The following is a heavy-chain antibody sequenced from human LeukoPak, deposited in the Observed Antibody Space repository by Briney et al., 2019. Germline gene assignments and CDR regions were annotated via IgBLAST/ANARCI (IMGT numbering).Heavy chain of an antibody. Sequence: SETLSLTCTVSGGSISSGDYYWSWIRQPPGKGLEWIGYIYYSGSTYYNPSLKSRVTISVDTSKNQFSLKLSSVTAADTAVYYCARVPDWVQLERLGVDYWGQGTLVTVSS. V-gene: IGHV4-30-4*01. CDR2: IYYSGST. CDR1: GGSISSGDYY. J-gene: IGHJ4*02. CDR3: ARVPDWVQLERLGVDY. D-gene: IGHD1-1*01.